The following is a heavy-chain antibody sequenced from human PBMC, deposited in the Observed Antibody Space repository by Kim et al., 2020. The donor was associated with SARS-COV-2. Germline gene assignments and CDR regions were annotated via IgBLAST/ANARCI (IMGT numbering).Heavy chain of an antibody. Sequence: NYKPSLKSRVTISVDTSKNQFSLKLGSVAAADTAVYYCARMYSSSSVSDYWGQGTLVTVSS. CDR3: ARMYSSSSVSDY. J-gene: IGHJ4*02. D-gene: IGHD6-6*01. V-gene: IGHV4-59*01.